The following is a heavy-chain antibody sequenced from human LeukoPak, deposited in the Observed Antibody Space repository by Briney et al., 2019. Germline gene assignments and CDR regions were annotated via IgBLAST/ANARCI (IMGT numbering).Heavy chain of an antibody. CDR2: MNPNSGNT. CDR1: GYTFTSYD. D-gene: IGHD2-15*01. J-gene: IGHJ4*02. V-gene: IGHV1-8*01. Sequence: GASVKVSCKASGYTFTSYDINWVRQATGQGLEWMGWMNPNSGNTGYAQKFQGRVTMTTDTSTTTAYMELRSLRSDDTAVYFCARDPSNSVGSRIYFDYWGQGTLVTVSS. CDR3: ARDPSNSVGSRIYFDY.